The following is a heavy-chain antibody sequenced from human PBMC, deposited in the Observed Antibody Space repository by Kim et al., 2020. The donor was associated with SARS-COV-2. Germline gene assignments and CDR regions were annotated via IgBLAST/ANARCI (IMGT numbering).Heavy chain of an antibody. CDR1: GGSISSGGYY. J-gene: IGHJ5*02. Sequence: SETLSLICTVSGGSISSGGYYWSWIRQHPGKGLEWIGYIYYSGSTYYNPSLKSRVTISVDTSKNQFSLKLSSVTAADTAVYYCAREGFYDILTGYYPRGFDPWGQGTLVTVSS. CDR2: IYYSGST. V-gene: IGHV4-31*03. D-gene: IGHD3-9*01. CDR3: AREGFYDILTGYYPRGFDP.